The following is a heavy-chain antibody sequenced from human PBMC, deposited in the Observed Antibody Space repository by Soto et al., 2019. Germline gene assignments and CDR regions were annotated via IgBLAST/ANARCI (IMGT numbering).Heavy chain of an antibody. CDR2: INGDGSST. V-gene: IGHV3-74*01. Sequence: PGGSLRLSCAASGFTFRSYWMHWVRQAPGKGLVWVSRINGDGSSTSYADSVKGRFTISRDNAKKTLYLQMNSLRAEDTAVYYCARLGPPNPFYCSSTSCYVVDYWGQGTLVTVSS. D-gene: IGHD2-2*01. CDR3: ARLGPPNPFYCSSTSCYVVDY. CDR1: GFTFRSYW. J-gene: IGHJ4*02.